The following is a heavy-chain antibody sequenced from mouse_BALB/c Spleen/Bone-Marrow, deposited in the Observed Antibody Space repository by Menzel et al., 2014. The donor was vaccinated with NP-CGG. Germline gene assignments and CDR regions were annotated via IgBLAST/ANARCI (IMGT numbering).Heavy chain of an antibody. CDR3: ARWHYYGAY. CDR2: INPYNDDT. D-gene: IGHD1-2*01. Sequence: VHVKQSGPELVKPGASVKMSCKASGYTFTSYIIHWVKQKPGPGLEWIGYINPYNDDTKYNERFRNKATLTSDKSSSTADMELSSLTSDDSAVYYCARWHYYGAYWGQGTLVTVSA. CDR1: GYTFTSYI. V-gene: IGHV1-14*01. J-gene: IGHJ3*01.